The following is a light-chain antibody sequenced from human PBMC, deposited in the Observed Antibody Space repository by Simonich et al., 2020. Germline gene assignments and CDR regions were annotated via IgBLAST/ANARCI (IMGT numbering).Light chain of an antibody. J-gene: IGKJ4*01. V-gene: IGKV3-11*01. CDR2: DAS. CDR1: QSVSSY. Sequence: EIVLTQSPATLSLSPGERATLSCRASQSVSSYLAWYQQKPGQAPRHLIYDASHRATGIPARFSGSGSGTDFTLTISSLEPEDFAVYYCQQRSNWPLTFGGGTKVEIK. CDR3: QQRSNWPLT.